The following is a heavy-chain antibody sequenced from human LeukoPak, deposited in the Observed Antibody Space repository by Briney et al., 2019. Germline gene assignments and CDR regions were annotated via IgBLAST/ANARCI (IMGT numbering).Heavy chain of an antibody. Sequence: SETLSLTCTVSGGSIGSSSYYWDWIRQSPGKGLEWLGSIYYVGSTYYNPSLESRVTISVDTSKNQFSLKLSSVTAADTAVYYCARGGESGYDTWGQGSLVTVSS. D-gene: IGHD5-12*01. CDR2: IYYVGST. V-gene: IGHV4-39*01. J-gene: IGHJ5*02. CDR3: ARGGESGYDT. CDR1: GGSIGSSSYY.